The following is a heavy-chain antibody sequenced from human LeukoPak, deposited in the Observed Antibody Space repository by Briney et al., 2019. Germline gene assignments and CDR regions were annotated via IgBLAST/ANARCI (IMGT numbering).Heavy chain of an antibody. Sequence: GESLKISCKGSGYSFTSYWIGWVRQMPGEGLEWMGIIYPGDSDTRYSPSFQGQVTISADKSISTAYLQWSSLKASDTAMYYCARLDIVVVPAARERGYNWFDPWGQGTLVTVSS. CDR2: IYPGDSDT. CDR3: ARLDIVVVPAARERGYNWFDP. D-gene: IGHD2-2*01. J-gene: IGHJ5*02. V-gene: IGHV5-51*01. CDR1: GYSFTSYW.